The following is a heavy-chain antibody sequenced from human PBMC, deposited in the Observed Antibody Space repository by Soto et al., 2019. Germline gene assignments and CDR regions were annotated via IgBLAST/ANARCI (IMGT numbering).Heavy chain of an antibody. J-gene: IGHJ3*02. CDR2: VYYNGHNK. D-gene: IGHD3-16*01. CDR1: GFTFSMFG. V-gene: IGHV3-33*01. CDR3: ARDPPSTLGSFDI. Sequence: QVHLVESGGGVVQPGRSLRLSCAASGFTFSMFGMHWVRQAPGKGLEWVATVYYNGHNKYYSDSVRGRFTISRDNSKNMLYLQMTSLGAEDTAFYYCARDPPSTLGSFDIWGRGTKVTVSS.